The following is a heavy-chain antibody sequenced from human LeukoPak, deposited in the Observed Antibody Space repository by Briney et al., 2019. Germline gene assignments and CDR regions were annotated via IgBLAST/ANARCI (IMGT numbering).Heavy chain of an antibody. CDR2: IKSKTDGGTT. Sequence: GGSLRLSCAASGFTFNSAWLSCVRQGPGKGLEWVGRIKSKTDGGTTDYAAPVKGRFTISRDDSKNKVYLQTNSLKTEDTAVYYCTTEGYCSGGDCYSYDNWGQGTLVTVSS. J-gene: IGHJ4*02. V-gene: IGHV3-15*01. D-gene: IGHD2-15*01. CDR3: TTEGYCSGGDCYSYDN. CDR1: GFTFNSAW.